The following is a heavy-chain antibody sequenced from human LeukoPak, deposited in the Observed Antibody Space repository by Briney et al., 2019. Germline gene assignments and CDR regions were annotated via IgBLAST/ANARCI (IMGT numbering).Heavy chain of an antibody. J-gene: IGHJ6*03. V-gene: IGHV3-48*01. Sequence: GGSLRLSCAASGFAFSSYSMNWVRQAPGKGLEWVSYISSSSSTIYYADSVKGRFTISRDNAKNSLYLQMNSLRAEDTAVYYCARGGVHGDQGYYYYYYMDVWGKGTTVTVSS. CDR1: GFAFSSYS. D-gene: IGHD3-3*01. CDR3: ARGGVHGDQGYYYYYYMDV. CDR2: ISSSSSTI.